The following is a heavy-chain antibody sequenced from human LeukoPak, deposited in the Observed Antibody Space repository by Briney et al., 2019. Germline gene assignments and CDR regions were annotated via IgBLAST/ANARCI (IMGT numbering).Heavy chain of an antibody. Sequence: GGSLRLSCAASGFTFTSYSMNWVRQAPGKGLEWVSYISSSGSTISYADSVKARFTISRDNVKNLVHLQMNGLRAEDTAVYYCARDRGLRYFDSFDFWGQGTRVTVSS. CDR3: ARDRGLRYFDSFDF. D-gene: IGHD3-9*01. J-gene: IGHJ4*02. CDR1: GFTFTSYS. V-gene: IGHV3-48*04. CDR2: ISSSGSTI.